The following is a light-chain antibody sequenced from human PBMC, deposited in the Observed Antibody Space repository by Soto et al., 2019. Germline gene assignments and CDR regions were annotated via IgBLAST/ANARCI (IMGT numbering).Light chain of an antibody. CDR1: QSVSSSY. Sequence: EIVLTQSPGTLSLSPGERATLSCRASQSVSSSYLAWYQQKPGQAPRLLIYGASSRATGIPDRFSGSGSGTDSTLTISRLEPEDFAVYYCQQYGSSPPYTFGQGPKLEIK. CDR3: QQYGSSPPYT. J-gene: IGKJ2*01. V-gene: IGKV3-20*01. CDR2: GAS.